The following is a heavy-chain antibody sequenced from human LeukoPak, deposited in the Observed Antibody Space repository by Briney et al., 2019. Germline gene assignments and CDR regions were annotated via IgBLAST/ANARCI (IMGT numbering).Heavy chain of an antibody. J-gene: IGHJ4*02. Sequence: PGGSLRLSCAASGFTFSSYWMSWVRQAPGKGLEWVANIKQDGSENYYVGSVKGRFTISRDNAKNSLYLQMNSLRAEDTAVYYCARDLTGYSSSWYWGQGTLVTVSS. CDR1: GFTFSSYW. V-gene: IGHV3-7*01. CDR3: ARDLTGYSSSWY. CDR2: IKQDGSEN. D-gene: IGHD6-13*01.